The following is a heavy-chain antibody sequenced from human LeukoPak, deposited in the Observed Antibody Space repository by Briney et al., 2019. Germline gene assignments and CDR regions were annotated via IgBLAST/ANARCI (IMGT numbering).Heavy chain of an antibody. CDR2: IYTSGST. CDR1: GGSISSGSYY. J-gene: IGHJ5*02. V-gene: IGHV4-61*02. D-gene: IGHD6-13*01. CDR3: ARADPDSSWALDH. Sequence: SQTLSLTCTVSGGSISSGSYYWSWVRQPAGKGLEWIGRIYTSGSTNYNPSLKTRVTISVDTSKNQFSLKLSSVTAADTALYYCARADPDSSWALDHWGQGTLVTVSS.